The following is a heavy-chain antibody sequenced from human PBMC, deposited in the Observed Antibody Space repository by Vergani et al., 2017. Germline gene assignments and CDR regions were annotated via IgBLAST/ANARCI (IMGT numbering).Heavy chain of an antibody. CDR3: ARGPTYCSSTSCYGDAFDI. J-gene: IGHJ3*02. CDR2: ISSSSSYI. Sequence: EVQLVESGGGLVKPGGSLRLSCAASGFTFSSYSMNWVRQAPGKGLEWVSSISSSSSYIYYADSGKGRFTISRDNAKYSLYLQMNSLRAEDTAVYYCARGPTYCSSTSCYGDAFDIWGQGTMVTVSS. D-gene: IGHD2-2*01. V-gene: IGHV3-21*01. CDR1: GFTFSSYS.